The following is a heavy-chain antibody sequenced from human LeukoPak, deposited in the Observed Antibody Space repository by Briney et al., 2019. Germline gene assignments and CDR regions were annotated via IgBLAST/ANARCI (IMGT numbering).Heavy chain of an antibody. J-gene: IGHJ6*03. D-gene: IGHD2-15*01. V-gene: IGHV4-4*09. CDR2: IYTSGST. CDR3: ARLGRGCSGGSCYSGVQGRYYYYMDV. Sequence: PSETLSLTCTVSGGSISSYYWSWIRQPPGKGLEWIGYIYTSGSTNYNPSLKSRVTISVDTSKNQFSLKLSSVTAADTAVYYCARLGRGCSGGSCYSGVQGRYYYYMDVWGKGTTVTVSS. CDR1: GGSISSYY.